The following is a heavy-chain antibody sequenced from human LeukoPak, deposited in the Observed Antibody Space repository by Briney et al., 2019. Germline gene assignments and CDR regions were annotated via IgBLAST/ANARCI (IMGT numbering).Heavy chain of an antibody. V-gene: IGHV4-34*01. Sequence: SETLSLTCTVYGGSFSGYYWSWIRQPPGKGLEWIGEINHSGSTNYNSSLKSRVTISVDTSKNQFSLKLNSVTAADTAVYYCARGFRGYFVFGGAFFDYWGQGTLVTVSS. D-gene: IGHD3-16*01. CDR3: ARGFRGYFVFGGAFFDY. CDR1: GGSFSGYY. CDR2: INHSGST. J-gene: IGHJ4*02.